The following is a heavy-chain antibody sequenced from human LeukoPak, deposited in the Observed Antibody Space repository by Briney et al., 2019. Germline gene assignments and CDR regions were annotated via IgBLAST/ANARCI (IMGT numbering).Heavy chain of an antibody. V-gene: IGHV1-8*01. CDR3: ARGMITFGGVIVNYYYYYMDV. J-gene: IGHJ6*03. CDR2: MNPNSGNT. Sequence: ASMKVSCKASGYTFTSYDINWVRQATGQGLEWMGWMNPNSGNTGYAQKFQGRVTMTRNTSISTAYMELSSLRSEDTAVYYCARGMITFGGVIVNYYYYYMDVWGKGTTVTVSS. D-gene: IGHD3-16*02. CDR1: GYTFTSYD.